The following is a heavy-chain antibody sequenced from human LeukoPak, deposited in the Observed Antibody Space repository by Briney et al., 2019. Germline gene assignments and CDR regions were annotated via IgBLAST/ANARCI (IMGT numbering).Heavy chain of an antibody. Sequence: GASVKVSCKASGYTFTSYGISWVRQAPGQGLEWMGWISAYNGNTNYAQKLQGSVTMTTDTSTSTAYMELRSLRSDDTAVYYCARVDIVVVPAAIAYYYYYYMDVWGKGTTVTVSS. D-gene: IGHD2-2*03. V-gene: IGHV1-18*01. CDR3: ARVDIVVVPAAIAYYYYYYMDV. CDR2: ISAYNGNT. CDR1: GYTFTSYG. J-gene: IGHJ6*03.